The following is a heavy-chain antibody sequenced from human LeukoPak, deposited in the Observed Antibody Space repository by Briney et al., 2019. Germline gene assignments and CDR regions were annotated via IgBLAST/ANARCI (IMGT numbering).Heavy chain of an antibody. CDR2: MNPNNGKT. V-gene: IGHV1-8*01. J-gene: IGHJ5*02. CDR3: VRDGEGVAISVNYWFDP. Sequence: ASVKVSCKASGFKFTGYDINWVRQASGRGLEWIGWMNPNNGKTGYAQKFQGRVTMTRDTSTSTACMELRGLISEDTAVYYCVRDGEGVAISVNYWFDPWGQGTLVTVSS. CDR1: GFKFTGYD. D-gene: IGHD3-10*01.